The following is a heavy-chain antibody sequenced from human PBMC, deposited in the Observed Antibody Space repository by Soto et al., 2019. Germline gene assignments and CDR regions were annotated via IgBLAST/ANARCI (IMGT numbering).Heavy chain of an antibody. D-gene: IGHD6-13*01. CDR1: GGTFSSYA. CDR2: IIPIFGTA. Sequence: VASVKVSCKASGGTFSSYAISWVRQAPGQGLEWMGGIIPIFGTANYTQKFQGRVTITADESTSTAYMELSSLRSEDTAVYYCARGQQLVLGMDVWGQGTTVTVSS. J-gene: IGHJ6*02. CDR3: ARGQQLVLGMDV. V-gene: IGHV1-69*13.